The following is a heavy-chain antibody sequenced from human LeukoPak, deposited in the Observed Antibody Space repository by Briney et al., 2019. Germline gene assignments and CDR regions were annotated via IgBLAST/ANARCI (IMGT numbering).Heavy chain of an antibody. D-gene: IGHD1-1*01. CDR1: GFTFSSYA. Sequence: PGGSLRLSCAASGFTFSSYAMSWVRQAPGKGLEWVSAISGSGSSTYYADSVKGRFTISRDNSKNTLYLQMNSLKTEDTAVYYCTTTAAAPYYYYYYYMDVWGKGTTVTVSS. CDR3: TTTAAAPYYYYYYYMDV. V-gene: IGHV3-23*01. CDR2: ISGSGSST. J-gene: IGHJ6*03.